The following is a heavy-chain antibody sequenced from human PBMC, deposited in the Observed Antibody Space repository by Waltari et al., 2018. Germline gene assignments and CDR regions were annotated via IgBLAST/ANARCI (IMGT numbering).Heavy chain of an antibody. CDR1: GYSISSGYY. D-gene: IGHD4-4*01. V-gene: IGHV4-38-2*01. Sequence: QVQLQESGPGLVKPSETLSLTCAVSGYSISSGYYWGWIRQPPGKGLEWIGSIYHSGSTYYNPSLKSRVTISVDTSKNQFSLKLSSVTAADTAVYYCARAEYDSNYVLFDYWGQGTLVTVSS. CDR3: ARAEYDSNYVLFDY. J-gene: IGHJ4*02. CDR2: IYHSGST.